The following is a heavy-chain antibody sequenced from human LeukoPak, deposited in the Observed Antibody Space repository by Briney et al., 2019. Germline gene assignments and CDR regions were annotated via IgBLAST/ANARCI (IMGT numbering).Heavy chain of an antibody. CDR2: ISAGGGST. CDR3: AKPPRSAADNWFDP. CDR1: GFTLSTYD. V-gene: IGHV3-23*01. Sequence: GGSLRLSCADSGFTLSTYDMNWVRQAPGKGLEWVSGISAGGGSTYYADSVKGRFTISRDNSKNTLYLQMSSLTVEDTAVYYCAKPPRSAADNWFDPWGQGTLVTVSS. J-gene: IGHJ5*02. D-gene: IGHD6-13*01.